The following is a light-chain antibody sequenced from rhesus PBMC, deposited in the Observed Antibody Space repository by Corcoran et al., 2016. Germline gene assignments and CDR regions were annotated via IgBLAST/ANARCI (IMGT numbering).Light chain of an antibody. J-gene: IGLJ1*01. CDR2: EVS. Sequence: QAAPTQSPSVSGSTGQSVTMSCNGTSSDIGGSNRVSWYQQHPGKAPKLMIYEVSKRPSGVSDRFSGSKSGNTASLTISGLQAEDEADYYCISYASSRTYIFGAGTRLTV. V-gene: IGLV2-13*03. CDR3: ISYASSRTYI. CDR1: SSDIGGSNR.